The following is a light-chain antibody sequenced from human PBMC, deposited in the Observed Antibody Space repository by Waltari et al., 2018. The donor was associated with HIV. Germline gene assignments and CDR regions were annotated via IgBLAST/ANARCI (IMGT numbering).Light chain of an antibody. CDR1: QSLSSKF. V-gene: IGKV3-20*01. CDR2: GTS. CDR3: QQYDKSLT. J-gene: IGKJ2*01. Sequence: EIVLTQSPDTLSLSAGQRATISCRASQSLSSKFLAWYQQRPGQAPRLLISGTSDRATGIPDRFSGSGSCTDFTLTISRLEPEDSAVYHCQQYDKSLTFGQGTKLEI.